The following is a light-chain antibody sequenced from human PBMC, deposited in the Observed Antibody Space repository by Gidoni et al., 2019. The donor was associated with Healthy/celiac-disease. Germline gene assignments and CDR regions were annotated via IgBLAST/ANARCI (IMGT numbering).Light chain of an antibody. J-gene: IGKJ2*02. V-gene: IGKV1-39*01. Sequence: DIQMTQSQSSLSASVGDRVTITCRASQSISSYLNWYQQKPGKAPKLLIYAASSLQSGVPSRFSGSGSGTDFTLTISSLQPEDFATYYGQQSYSTWWTFGQGTKLEIK. CDR2: AAS. CDR3: QQSYSTWWT. CDR1: QSISSY.